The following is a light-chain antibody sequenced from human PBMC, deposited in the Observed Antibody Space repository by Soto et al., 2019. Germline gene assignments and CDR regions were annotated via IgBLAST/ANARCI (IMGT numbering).Light chain of an antibody. CDR1: QSVSSSY. Sequence: EIVLKQSPGTLSLSPGERATLSCRASQSVSSSYLAWYQQKPGQAPRLLIYDVSNRATDIPARFSGSGSGTDFTLTISSLEPEDLAVYYCQQRSNWPRTFGQGTKVDIK. CDR2: DVS. V-gene: IGKV3D-20*02. J-gene: IGKJ1*01. CDR3: QQRSNWPRT.